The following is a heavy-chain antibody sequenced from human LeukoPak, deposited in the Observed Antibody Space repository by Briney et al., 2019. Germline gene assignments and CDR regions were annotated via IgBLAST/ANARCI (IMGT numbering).Heavy chain of an antibody. CDR1: GFTFSSYW. D-gene: IGHD2-2*03. J-gene: IGHJ4*02. Sequence: GGSLRLSCAASGFTFSSYWMHWVRQAPGKGLVWVSRIKSDGSTTTYADSVKGRFTISRDNAKNTLYLQMNSLRAEDTAVYYCARDLHGSPDWWGQGTLVTVSS. CDR2: IKSDGSTT. CDR3: ARDLHGSPDW. V-gene: IGHV3-74*01.